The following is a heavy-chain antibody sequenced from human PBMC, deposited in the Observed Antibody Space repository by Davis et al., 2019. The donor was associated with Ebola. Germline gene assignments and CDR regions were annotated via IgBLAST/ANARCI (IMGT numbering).Heavy chain of an antibody. CDR3: ARDLGTMIVVVIKSYGMDV. CDR1: GFTFSRYA. J-gene: IGHJ6*04. Sequence: GGSLRLSCAASGFTFSRYAMHWVRQAPGKGLEWVAVISYDGSNKYYADSVKGRFTISRDNSKNTLYLQMNSLRAEDTAVYYCARDLGTMIVVVIKSYGMDVWGKGTTVTVSS. CDR2: ISYDGSNK. D-gene: IGHD3-22*01. V-gene: IGHV3-30-3*01.